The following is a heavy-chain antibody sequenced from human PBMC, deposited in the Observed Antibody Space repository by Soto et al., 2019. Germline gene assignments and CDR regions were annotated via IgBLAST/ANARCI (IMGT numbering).Heavy chain of an antibody. CDR2: ISYIGVT. CDR3: SVTPLSSAWPWIGFDY. V-gene: IGHV4-30-2*06. CDR1: GGSISTTGSS. D-gene: IGHD6-19*01. J-gene: IGHJ4*02. Sequence: SETLSLTCAVSGGSISTTGSSWMWIRQSPGKGLEWLGYISYIGVTYYNPSLKSRGSMSLDRSKNQFSLRLNSVTAADTAVYYCSVTPLSSAWPWIGFDYWGQGALVTVSS.